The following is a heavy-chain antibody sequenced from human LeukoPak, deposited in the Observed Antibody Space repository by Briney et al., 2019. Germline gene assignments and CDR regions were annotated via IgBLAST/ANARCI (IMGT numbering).Heavy chain of an antibody. CDR3: ARGPTAMVTYYFDY. J-gene: IGHJ4*02. CDR2: MNPNSGNT. V-gene: IGHV1-8*01. D-gene: IGHD5-18*01. Sequence: ASVEVSCKASGYTFTSYDINWVRQATGQGLEWMGWMNPNSGNTGYAQKFQGRVTMTRNTSISTAYMELSSLRSEDTAVYYCARGPTAMVTYYFDYWGQGTLVTVSS. CDR1: GYTFTSYD.